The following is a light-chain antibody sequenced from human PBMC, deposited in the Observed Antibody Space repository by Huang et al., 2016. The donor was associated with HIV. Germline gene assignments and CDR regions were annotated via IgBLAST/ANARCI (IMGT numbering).Light chain of an antibody. CDR3: QQRSNWPPLT. Sequence: EIVLTQSPPTLSFSPGERATPSCRASQSVSSYLAWYQQRPGQAPRLLIYDASNRATGIPARFSGSGSGTDFTLTISSLEPEDFAVYYCQQRSNWPPLTFGGGTKVEIK. CDR1: QSVSSY. J-gene: IGKJ4*01. V-gene: IGKV3-11*01. CDR2: DAS.